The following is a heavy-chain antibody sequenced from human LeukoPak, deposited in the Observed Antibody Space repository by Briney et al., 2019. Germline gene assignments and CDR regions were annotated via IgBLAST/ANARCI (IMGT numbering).Heavy chain of an antibody. CDR3: ASSHVLLWFGERI. Sequence: GGSLRLSCAASEFSVGSNYMTWVRQAPGKGLEWVSLIYSGGSTYYADSVKGRFTISRDNSKNTLYLQMNSLRAEDTAVYYCASSHVLLWFGERIWGQGTLVTVSS. CDR1: EFSVGSNY. D-gene: IGHD3-10*01. CDR2: IYSGGST. V-gene: IGHV3-66*01. J-gene: IGHJ4*02.